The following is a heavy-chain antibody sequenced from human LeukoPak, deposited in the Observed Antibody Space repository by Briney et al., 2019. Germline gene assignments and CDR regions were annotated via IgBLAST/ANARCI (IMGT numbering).Heavy chain of an antibody. V-gene: IGHV5-51*01. CDR3: ARLTNYDILTGYYPDY. J-gene: IGHJ4*02. CDR2: IYPGDSDT. D-gene: IGHD3-9*01. Sequence: GESLKISCKGSGYTLSNFWIGWVRQMPGKDLEWMGIIYPGDSDTRYSPSFQGQVTISADKSISTAYLQWSSLKASDTAMYYCARLTNYDILTGYYPDYWGQGTLVTVSS. CDR1: GYTLSNFW.